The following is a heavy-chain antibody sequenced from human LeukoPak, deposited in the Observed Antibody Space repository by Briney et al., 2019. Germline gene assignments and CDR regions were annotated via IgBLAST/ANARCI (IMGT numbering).Heavy chain of an antibody. V-gene: IGHV3-30-3*01. Sequence: PGGSLRLSCAASGFTFSSYAMHWVRQAPGKGLEWVAVISYDGSNKYYADSVKGRFTISRDNSKNTLYLQMNSLRAEDTAVYYCAKGIFYCDYWGQGTLVTVSS. D-gene: IGHD2/OR15-2a*01. CDR2: ISYDGSNK. J-gene: IGHJ4*02. CDR1: GFTFSSYA. CDR3: AKGIFYCDY.